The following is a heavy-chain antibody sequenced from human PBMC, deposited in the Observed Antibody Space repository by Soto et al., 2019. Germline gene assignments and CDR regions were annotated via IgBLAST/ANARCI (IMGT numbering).Heavy chain of an antibody. CDR3: ARDAVVVPAASYFDY. CDR1: GGSISSGGYY. Sequence: QVQLQESGTGLVKPSQTLSLTCTVSGGSISSGGYYWSWIRQHPGKGLEWIGYIYYSGSTYYNPSLKGRVTISVDTSKNQFSLKLSSVTAADTAVYYCARDAVVVPAASYFDYWGQGTLVTVSS. CDR2: IYYSGST. V-gene: IGHV4-31*03. D-gene: IGHD2-2*01. J-gene: IGHJ4*02.